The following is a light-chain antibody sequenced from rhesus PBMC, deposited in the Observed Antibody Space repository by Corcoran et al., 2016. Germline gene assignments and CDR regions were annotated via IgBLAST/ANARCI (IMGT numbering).Light chain of an antibody. CDR2: AAS. Sequence: DIQMTQSPSSLSASVGDRVTITCRASQGISNYLAWYQQKPGETPKLLIYAASGLQSGIPSRFSGSGSGTDFPLTISSLQSEDFATYYCQHYYSTPRTFGQGTKVEIK. V-gene: IGKV1-25*02. J-gene: IGKJ1*01. CDR3: QHYYSTPRT. CDR1: QGISNY.